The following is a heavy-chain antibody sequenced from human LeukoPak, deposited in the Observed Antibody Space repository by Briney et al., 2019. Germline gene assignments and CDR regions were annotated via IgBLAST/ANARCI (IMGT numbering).Heavy chain of an antibody. Sequence: GESLKISCKGSGYNFVNNWIGWVRQMPGKGLEWMAIIYPADSNTKYSPSFQGQVIISADQSINTAFLQWSSLKASDTAMYYCARHALTRIVVVPAANPNGMDVWGQGTTVTVSS. CDR1: GYNFVNNW. CDR2: IYPADSNT. J-gene: IGHJ6*02. CDR3: ARHALTRIVVVPAANPNGMDV. D-gene: IGHD2-2*01. V-gene: IGHV5-51*01.